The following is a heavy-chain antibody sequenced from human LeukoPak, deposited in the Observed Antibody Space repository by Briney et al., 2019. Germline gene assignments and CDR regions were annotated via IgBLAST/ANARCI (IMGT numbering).Heavy chain of an antibody. Sequence: GGSLRLSCAASGFTFSSYAMSWVRQAPGKGLEWVAFIRYDGSDKYYADSVKGRFTISRDNSKNALYLQMNSLRADDTAVYYCAKAPYGDYTLDFDYWGQGTLVTVSS. V-gene: IGHV3-30*02. CDR3: AKAPYGDYTLDFDY. J-gene: IGHJ4*02. D-gene: IGHD4-17*01. CDR1: GFTFSSYA. CDR2: IRYDGSDK.